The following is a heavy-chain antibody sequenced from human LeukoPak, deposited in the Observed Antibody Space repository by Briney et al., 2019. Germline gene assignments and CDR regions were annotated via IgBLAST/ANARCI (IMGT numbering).Heavy chain of an antibody. V-gene: IGHV3-30*18. CDR2: ISYDGSNK. CDR1: GLTFSSYG. Sequence: GGSLRLSCAASGLTFSSYGMHWVRQAPGKGLEWVAVISYDGSNKYYADSVKGRFTISRDNSKNTLYLQMNSLRAEDTAVYYCAKVEYYDSSGYYPLDYWGQGTLVTVSS. J-gene: IGHJ4*02. CDR3: AKVEYYDSSGYYPLDY. D-gene: IGHD3-22*01.